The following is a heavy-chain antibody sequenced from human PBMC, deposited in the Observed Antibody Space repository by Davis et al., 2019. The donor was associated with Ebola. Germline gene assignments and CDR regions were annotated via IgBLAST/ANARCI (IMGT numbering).Heavy chain of an antibody. Sequence: MPSETLSLTCAVSGGSISSSNWWSWVRQPPGKGLEWIGEIYHSGSTNYNPSLKSRVTISVDTSKNQFSLKLSSVTAADTAVYYCARRRFLEWPFDYWGQGTLVTVSS. CDR2: IYHSGST. J-gene: IGHJ4*02. CDR3: ARRRFLEWPFDY. CDR1: GGSISSSNW. D-gene: IGHD3-3*01. V-gene: IGHV4-4*02.